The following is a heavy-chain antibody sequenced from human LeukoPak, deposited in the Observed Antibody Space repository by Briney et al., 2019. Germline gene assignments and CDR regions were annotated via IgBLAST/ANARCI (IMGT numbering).Heavy chain of an antibody. CDR3: ARGLWLSLGAFDI. D-gene: IGHD5-12*01. V-gene: IGHV3-13*01. J-gene: IGHJ3*02. CDR2: IGTAGDT. Sequence: PGGSLRLSCAASGFTFSSYDMHWVRQATGKGLEWVSAIGTAGDTYYPGSVKGRFTISRENAKNSLYLQMNSLRAGDTAVYYCARGLWLSLGAFDIWGQGTMVTVSS. CDR1: GFTFSSYD.